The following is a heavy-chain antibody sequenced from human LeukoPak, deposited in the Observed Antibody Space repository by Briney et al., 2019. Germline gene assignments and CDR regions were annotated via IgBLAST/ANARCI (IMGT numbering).Heavy chain of an antibody. CDR2: IKQDGSEK. J-gene: IGHJ4*02. D-gene: IGHD3-9*01. V-gene: IGHV3-7*03. CDR1: GFTFSNYR. CDR3: ARGILTGYYNY. Sequence: GGSLRLSCAASGFTFSNYRMSWVRQAPGKGLEWVANIKQDGSEKYYVDSVKGRFTISRDNAKKSLYLHMNSLRAEDTAVYYCARGILTGYYNYWGQGTLVTVSS.